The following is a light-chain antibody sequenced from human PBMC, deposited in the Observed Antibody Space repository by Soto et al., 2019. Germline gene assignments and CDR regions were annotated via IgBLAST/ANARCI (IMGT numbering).Light chain of an antibody. Sequence: EIVMTQSPATLSVSPGERATLSCRASQSVSSNFAWYQQKPGQAPRLPIYVASTRTTRVPARFSGSGSGTEITLTTSSLQSEDFVVYYCPQYPNRPPWTFGQGNKVEIK. J-gene: IGKJ1*01. CDR1: QSVSSN. CDR2: VAS. CDR3: PQYPNRPPWT. V-gene: IGKV3-15*01.